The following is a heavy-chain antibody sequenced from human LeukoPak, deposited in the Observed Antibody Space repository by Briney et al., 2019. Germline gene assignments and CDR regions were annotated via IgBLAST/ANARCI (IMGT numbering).Heavy chain of an antibody. CDR1: GFTFTSSA. Sequence: TSVKVSCKASGFTFTSSAVQWVRQARGQRLEWIGWIVVGSGNTNYAQKFQERVTITRDMSTSTAYMELSSLRSEDTAVYYCAAVGGNSENYYYYMDVWGKGTTVTVSS. V-gene: IGHV1-58*01. D-gene: IGHD4-23*01. CDR2: IVVGSGNT. J-gene: IGHJ6*03. CDR3: AAVGGNSENYYYYMDV.